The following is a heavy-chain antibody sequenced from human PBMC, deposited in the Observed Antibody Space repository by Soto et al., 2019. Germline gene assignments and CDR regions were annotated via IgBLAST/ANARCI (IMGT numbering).Heavy chain of an antibody. J-gene: IGHJ5*02. CDR1: GGSISSGGYS. D-gene: IGHD1-26*01. CDR2: IYNNEST. Sequence: SETLSLTCAVSGGSISSGGYSWSWIRQPPEKGLEWIGYIYNNESTNYKQSLKNRDKISEDRSKNQFSLKLSSVTAADTAVYYCARAPGYSGNWFDPWGQGTLVTVS. CDR3: ARAPGYSGNWFDP. V-gene: IGHV4-30-2*01.